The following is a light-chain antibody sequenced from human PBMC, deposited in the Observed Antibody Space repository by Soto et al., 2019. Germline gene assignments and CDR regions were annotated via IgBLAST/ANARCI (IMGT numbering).Light chain of an antibody. V-gene: IGKV3D-15*01. CDR1: QSVSGY. J-gene: IGKJ1*01. Sequence: EVVLTQSPATLSLSPGETATLSCRASQSVSGYIGWYQQKPGQAPRLLIYGASSRATGTPDRISGSGSGTDFTLTISSLQPDDFATYYCQHYNSYSEAFGQGTKVDIK. CDR2: GAS. CDR3: QHYNSYSEA.